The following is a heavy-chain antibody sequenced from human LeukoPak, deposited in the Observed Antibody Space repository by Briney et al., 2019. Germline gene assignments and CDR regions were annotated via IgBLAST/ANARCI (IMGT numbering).Heavy chain of an antibody. CDR2: MNPNSGNT. V-gene: IGHV1-8*03. CDR3: ARAPDQTYSYGRYYYYYYYMDV. J-gene: IGHJ6*03. CDR1: GYTFTSYD. Sequence: AASVKVSCKASGYTFTSYDINWVRQATGQGLEWMGWMNPNSGNTGYAQKFQGRVTITRNTSISTAYMELSSLRSEDTAVYYCARAPDQTYSYGRYYYYYYYMDVWGKGTTVTVSS. D-gene: IGHD5-18*01.